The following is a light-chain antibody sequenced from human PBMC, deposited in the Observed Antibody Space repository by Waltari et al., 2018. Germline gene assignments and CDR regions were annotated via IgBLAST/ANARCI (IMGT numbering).Light chain of an antibody. Sequence: DIQMTQSPSSQSASVGDTVTITCRASQTISGYLNWDQQKPGNAPNLLISGVSSLESGVPSRFSGTSSGTDFTLTISSLQPEDFAVYYCQQTYNNPYTFGQGTKLEIK. J-gene: IGKJ2*01. V-gene: IGKV1-39*01. CDR3: QQTYNNPYT. CDR1: QTISGY. CDR2: GVS.